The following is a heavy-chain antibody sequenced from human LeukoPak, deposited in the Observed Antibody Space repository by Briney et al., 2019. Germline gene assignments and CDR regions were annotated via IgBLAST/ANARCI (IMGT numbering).Heavy chain of an antibody. CDR3: ARLGSSSQTFDY. CDR1: GGSISSSSYY. Sequence: SETLSLTCTVSGGSISSSSYYWGWIRQPPGKGLEWIGSIYYSGSTYYNPSLKSRVTISVDTSKNQFSLKLSSVTAADTAVYYCARLGSSSQTFDYWGQGTLVAVSS. D-gene: IGHD6-6*01. V-gene: IGHV4-39*01. CDR2: IYYSGST. J-gene: IGHJ4*02.